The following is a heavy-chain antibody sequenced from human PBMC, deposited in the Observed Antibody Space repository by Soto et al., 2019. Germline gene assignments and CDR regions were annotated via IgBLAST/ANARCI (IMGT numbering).Heavy chain of an antibody. Sequence: EVQLLESGGGLAQPGGSVRLSCPASALTFSSYAMSWVRQPPGKGLSWVSAVSGSGDLTYYAASVKGRFTISRDNSKKTLYLQMNSLRAEDTAVYYCAKGRASDCPGCTQDYWGQGTLVTVSS. CDR3: AKGRASDCPGCTQDY. CDR2: VSGSGDLT. J-gene: IGHJ4*02. D-gene: IGHD2-21*02. CDR1: ALTFSSYA. V-gene: IGHV3-23*01.